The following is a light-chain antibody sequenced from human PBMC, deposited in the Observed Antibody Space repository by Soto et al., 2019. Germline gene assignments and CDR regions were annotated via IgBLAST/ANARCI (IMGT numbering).Light chain of an antibody. CDR2: GAS. CDR3: QQFGSS. J-gene: IGKJ1*01. CDR1: QSVSSSY. Sequence: EIVLTQSPGTLSLSPGERATLSCRASQSVSSSYLAWYQQKPGQAPRLLIYGASCRATGIPDRFSGSGSGTDFTLTIRRLEPEYFSVYYCQQFGSSFGQGTKVEIK. V-gene: IGKV3-20*01.